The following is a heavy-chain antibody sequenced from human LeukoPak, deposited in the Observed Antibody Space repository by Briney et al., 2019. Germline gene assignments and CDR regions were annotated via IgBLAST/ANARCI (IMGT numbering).Heavy chain of an antibody. J-gene: IGHJ4*02. D-gene: IGHD6-19*01. CDR1: GDSISSHY. CDR2: IHYSGTT. CDR3: AGGGWSLDY. Sequence: SETLSLTCTVSGDSISSHYWTWLRQPPGKGLEWVGHIHYSGTTNYNPSLKSRITTSLDTSRNQFSLKLNSVTAADTAVYYCAGGGWSLDYWGQGTLVTVSS. V-gene: IGHV4-59*11.